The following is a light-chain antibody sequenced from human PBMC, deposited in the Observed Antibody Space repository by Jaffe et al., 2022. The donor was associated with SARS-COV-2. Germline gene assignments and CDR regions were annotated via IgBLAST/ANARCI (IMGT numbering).Light chain of an antibody. J-gene: IGLJ2*01. CDR3: SSRDNFGNQLV. CDR1: SLRTFF. Sequence: SSELTQDPAVSVALGETVRITCQGDSLRTFFASWYQQKPGQAPLLVIYAKNNRPSGIPDRFSGFSSGNTASLTVTGAQAEDEADYYCSSRDNFGNQLVFGGGTKLTVL. CDR2: AKN. V-gene: IGLV3-19*01.